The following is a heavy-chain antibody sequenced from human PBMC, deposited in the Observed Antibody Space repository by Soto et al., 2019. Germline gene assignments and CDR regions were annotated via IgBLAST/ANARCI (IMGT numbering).Heavy chain of an antibody. CDR3: ARGDATKIVVTTYYAMDV. V-gene: IGHV1-69*12. J-gene: IGHJ6*02. CDR2: ITPVFGTP. CDR1: GGSLSNFG. Sequence: QVQLVQSGAEVKKPGSSVKVSCTASGGSLSNFGISWVRQAPGQGLEWMGAITPVFGTPNYAQKFQDRVTINADESTTTVYMEVRSLTSEDTAVYYCARGDATKIVVTTYYAMDVWGQGTTVTVS. D-gene: IGHD3-22*01.